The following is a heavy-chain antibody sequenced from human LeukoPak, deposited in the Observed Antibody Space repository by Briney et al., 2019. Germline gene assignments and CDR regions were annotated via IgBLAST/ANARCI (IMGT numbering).Heavy chain of an antibody. CDR3: AKGDSGFYIYFDY. Sequence: GGSLRLSCAASEFTFSNYGMHWVRQAPGKGLELVAGISSDGSEEYYADSVEGRFTISRDNPKNTLYLEMNSLRAEDTAVYYCAKGDSGFYIYFDYWGQGTLVTVSS. CDR1: EFTFSNYG. D-gene: IGHD3-22*01. V-gene: IGHV3-30*18. CDR2: ISSDGSEE. J-gene: IGHJ4*02.